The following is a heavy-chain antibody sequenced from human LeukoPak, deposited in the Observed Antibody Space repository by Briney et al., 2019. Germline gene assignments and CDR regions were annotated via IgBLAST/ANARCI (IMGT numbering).Heavy chain of an antibody. CDR3: ARGFIAAAYFFDY. CDR2: IYYSGST. V-gene: IGHV4-59*01. D-gene: IGHD6-13*01. J-gene: IGHJ4*02. CDR1: GGSISTYY. Sequence: SGTLSLTCTISGGSISTYYWSWIRQPPGKGLEWIGYIYYSGSTNYNPSLKSRVTISVDTSKNQFSLKLSSVTAADTAVYYCARGFIAAAYFFDYWGQGTLVTVSS.